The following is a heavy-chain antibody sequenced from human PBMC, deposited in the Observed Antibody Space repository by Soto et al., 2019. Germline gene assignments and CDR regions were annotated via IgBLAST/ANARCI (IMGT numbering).Heavy chain of an antibody. CDR1: GYTFNTYN. D-gene: IGHD3-3*02. CDR3: ARSLADDAFDI. CDR2: IWNDGSNR. J-gene: IGHJ3*02. V-gene: IGHV3-33*01. Sequence: PGGSLRLSCVTPGYTFNTYNMHWVRQAPGKGLEWVALIWNDGSNRQYADSVKGRFTISRDNSKNTVYLQMNSLRVEDTAVYFCARSLADDAFDIWGHGTMVTVSS.